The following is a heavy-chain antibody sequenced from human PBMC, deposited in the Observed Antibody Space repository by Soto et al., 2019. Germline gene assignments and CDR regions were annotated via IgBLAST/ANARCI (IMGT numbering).Heavy chain of an antibody. Sequence: QVQLVQSGAEVKKPGSSVKVSCKASGGTFSSYAISWVRQAPGQGLEWMGGIIPIFGTANYAQKFQGSVTITADESTSTVYIELSRLRSEDTAVYYCARESRYCSGGSCYFLPGIDYWGQGTLVTVSS. D-gene: IGHD2-15*01. CDR3: ARESRYCSGGSCYFLPGIDY. V-gene: IGHV1-69*12. CDR2: IIPIFGTA. CDR1: GGTFSSYA. J-gene: IGHJ4*02.